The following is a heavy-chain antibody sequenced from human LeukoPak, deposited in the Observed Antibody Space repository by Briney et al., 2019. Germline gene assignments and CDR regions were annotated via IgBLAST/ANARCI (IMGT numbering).Heavy chain of an antibody. D-gene: IGHD4-11*01. CDR2: IYYSGST. CDR1: GGSISSYY. CDR3: ASLWDYIKTGDYMDV. Sequence: PSETLSLTCTVSGGSISSYYWSWIRQPPGKGLEWIGYIYYSGSTNYNPSLKSRVTISVDTSKNQFSLKLSSVTAADTAVYYCASLWDYIKTGDYMDVCGKGTTVTVSS. V-gene: IGHV4-59*01. J-gene: IGHJ6*03.